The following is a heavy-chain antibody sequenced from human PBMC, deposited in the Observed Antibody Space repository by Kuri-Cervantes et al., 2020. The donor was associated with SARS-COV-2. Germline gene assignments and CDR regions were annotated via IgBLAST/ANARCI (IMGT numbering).Heavy chain of an antibody. J-gene: IGHJ6*02. Sequence: GGSLRLSYAASGFTFSSYSMNWVRQAPGKGLEWVSAISGSGGSTYYADSVKGRFTISRDNAKNSLYLQMNSLRAEDTALYYCAKAPSSSFNGMDVWGQGPTVTGSS. V-gene: IGHV3-23*01. CDR1: GFTFSSYS. CDR3: AKAPSSSFNGMDV. CDR2: ISGSGGST. D-gene: IGHD6-13*01.